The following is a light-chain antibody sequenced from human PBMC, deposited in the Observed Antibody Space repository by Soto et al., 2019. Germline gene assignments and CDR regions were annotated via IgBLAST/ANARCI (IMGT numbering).Light chain of an antibody. V-gene: IGKV1-5*01. Sequence: DIQMTQSPSTLSASVGDRVTITCRARQTISIWLAWYQQKPGKAPKLLIYDASILESGVPSRLSGSGSGTEFTLTISSLQPDDFATYYCQLYNSYRTFGQGTKVEIK. J-gene: IGKJ1*01. CDR1: QTISIW. CDR3: QLYNSYRT. CDR2: DAS.